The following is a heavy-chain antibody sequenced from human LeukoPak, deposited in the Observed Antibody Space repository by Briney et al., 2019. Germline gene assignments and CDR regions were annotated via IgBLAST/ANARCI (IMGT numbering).Heavy chain of an antibody. Sequence: SETLSLTCTVSGDSVSSYYWTWIRQPAGKGLEWIGRIYIRGSTNYNPSLKGRVTMSVDTSKNQFSLRLNSVTAADTAVYYCAREGVYFGNSAYYFWGQGTLVTVSS. CDR2: IYIRGST. J-gene: IGHJ4*02. V-gene: IGHV4-4*07. D-gene: IGHD3-22*01. CDR3: AREGVYFGNSAYYF. CDR1: GDSVSSYY.